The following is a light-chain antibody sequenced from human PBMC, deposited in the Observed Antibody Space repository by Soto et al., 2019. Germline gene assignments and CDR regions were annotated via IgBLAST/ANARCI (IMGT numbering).Light chain of an antibody. CDR3: SSYTSGSTLYV. J-gene: IGLJ1*01. V-gene: IGLV2-14*01. CDR2: EVS. CDR1: SSDVGGYNY. Sequence: QSALTQPASVSGSPGQSITISCTGTSSDVGGYNYVSWYQQHPGKAPKLIIYEVSNRPSGVSNRFSGSKSGDTASLTISGLHAPDEADYYCSSYTSGSTLYVFGTGTKLTVL.